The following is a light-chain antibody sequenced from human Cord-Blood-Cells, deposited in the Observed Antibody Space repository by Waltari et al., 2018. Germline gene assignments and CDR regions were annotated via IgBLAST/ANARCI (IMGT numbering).Light chain of an antibody. V-gene: IGLV2-11*01. CDR2: DVS. Sequence: HSALTQPRSACGSPGQLVTISGTVTSRDVGDHNYVSWYQQHPGKAPKLMIYDVSKRPSGVPDRFSGSKSGNTASLTISGLQAEDEADYYCCSYAGSYVFGTGTKVTVL. J-gene: IGLJ1*01. CDR1: SRDVGDHNY. CDR3: CSYAGSYV.